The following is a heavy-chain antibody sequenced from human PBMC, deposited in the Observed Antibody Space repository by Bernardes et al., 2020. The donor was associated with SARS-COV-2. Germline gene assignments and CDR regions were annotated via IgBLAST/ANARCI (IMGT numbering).Heavy chain of an antibody. J-gene: IGHJ4*02. Sequence: GGSLRLSCAASGFKWTNFNMNWVRQTPGKGLEWVSSISGSSTYIYYADSVKGRFTISRDNANNAVYLHINTLRVEDTAVYYCARATWSGYQPFDSWGQGTLVTVSS. V-gene: IGHV3-21*06. CDR3: ARATWSGYQPFDS. CDR2: ISGSSTYI. D-gene: IGHD3-3*01. CDR1: GFKWTNFN.